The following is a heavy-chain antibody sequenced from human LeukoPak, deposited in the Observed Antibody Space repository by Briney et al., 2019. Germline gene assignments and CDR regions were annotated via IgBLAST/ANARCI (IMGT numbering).Heavy chain of an antibody. Sequence: PGGSLRLSCAASGFTFSRYWMSWVRQAPGKGLEWVANIKQDGSEKYYVESVKGRFTVSRDNAKNSLYLQMNSLRAEDTAVYYCANIKDTGTYYFDYWGQGTLVTVSS. CDR2: IKQDGSEK. CDR1: GFTFSRYW. CDR3: ANIKDTGTYYFDY. D-gene: IGHD3-10*01. J-gene: IGHJ4*02. V-gene: IGHV3-7*01.